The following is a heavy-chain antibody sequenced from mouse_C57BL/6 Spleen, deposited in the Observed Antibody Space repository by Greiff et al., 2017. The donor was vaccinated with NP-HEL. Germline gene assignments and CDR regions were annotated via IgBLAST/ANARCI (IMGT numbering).Heavy chain of an antibody. CDR2: ISDGGSYT. CDR1: GFTFSSYA. Sequence: EVKLMESGGGLVKPGGSLKLSCAASGFTFSSYAMSWVRQTPEKRLEWVATISDGGSYTYYPDNVKGRFTISRDNAKNNLYLQMSHLKSEDTAMYYCARDKGLGRGYFDYWGQGTTLTVSS. J-gene: IGHJ2*01. D-gene: IGHD4-1*01. CDR3: ARDKGLGRGYFDY. V-gene: IGHV5-4*01.